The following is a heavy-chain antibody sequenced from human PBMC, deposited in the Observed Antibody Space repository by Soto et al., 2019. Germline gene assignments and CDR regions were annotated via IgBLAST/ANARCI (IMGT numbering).Heavy chain of an antibody. CDR3: ASLSRFALDY. CDR1: GFNFNTYT. D-gene: IGHD3-10*01. CDR2: ISSSSSYI. V-gene: IGHV3-21*01. Sequence: GGSLRLSCAASGFNFNTYTVNWVRQAPGKGLEWVSSISSSSSYINYANSVKGRFTISRDNAKNSLYLQMNSLRAEDTAVYYCASLSRFALDYWGQGTLVTVSS. J-gene: IGHJ4*02.